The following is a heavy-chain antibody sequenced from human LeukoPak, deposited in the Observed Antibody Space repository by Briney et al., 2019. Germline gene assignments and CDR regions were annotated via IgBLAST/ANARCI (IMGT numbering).Heavy chain of an antibody. J-gene: IGHJ4*02. V-gene: IGHV4-34*01. D-gene: IGHD3-22*01. Sequence: ASETLSLTCAVYGGSFSGYYWSWIRQPPGKGLEWIGEINHSGSTNYNPSLKSRVTISVDTSKNQFSLRLSSVTAADTAIYYCATQTRSGYYYFDSWGQGTLVTVSS. CDR1: GGSFSGYY. CDR3: ATQTRSGYYYFDS. CDR2: INHSGST.